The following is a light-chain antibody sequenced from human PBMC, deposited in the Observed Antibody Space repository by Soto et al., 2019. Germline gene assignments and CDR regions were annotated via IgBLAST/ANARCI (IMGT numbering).Light chain of an antibody. CDR1: QSVNGNY. V-gene: IGKV3-20*01. CDR2: GAS. CDR3: QQYGSSFRYT. Sequence: EIVLTQSPGTLSLSPGERATLSCRASQSVNGNYLTWYQQKPGQAPRLLIYGASSRATGIPDRFSGSGSGTDFTLTISRLEHEDLAVYYCQQYGSSFRYTVGQGTKLEIK. J-gene: IGKJ2*01.